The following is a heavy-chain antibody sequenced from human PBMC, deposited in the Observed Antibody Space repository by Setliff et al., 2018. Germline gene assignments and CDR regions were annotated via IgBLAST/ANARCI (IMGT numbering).Heavy chain of an antibody. CDR2: INHRGST. V-gene: IGHV4-59*08. Sequence: SETLSLTCTVSADSITSHYWSWIRQPPGKGLEWIGYINHRGSTNYNPSLKSRATISVEVSKNQLSLKLRSVTAADTAVSYCAGREERSPTWFDPWGQGTLVTVSS. CDR3: AGREERSPTWFDP. CDR1: ADSITSHY. J-gene: IGHJ5*02.